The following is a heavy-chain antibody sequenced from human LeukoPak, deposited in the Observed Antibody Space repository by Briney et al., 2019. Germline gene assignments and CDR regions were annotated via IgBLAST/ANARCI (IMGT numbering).Heavy chain of an antibody. CDR3: AREAYSGSYYVNY. D-gene: IGHD1-26*01. Sequence: SETLSLTRAVYGGSFSGYYWSWIRQPPGKGLEWIGEINHSGSTNYNPSLKNRVTISVDTSKNQFSLKLSSVTAADTAVYYCAREAYSGSYYVNYWGQGTLVTVSS. CDR1: GGSFSGYY. J-gene: IGHJ4*02. V-gene: IGHV4-34*01. CDR2: INHSGST.